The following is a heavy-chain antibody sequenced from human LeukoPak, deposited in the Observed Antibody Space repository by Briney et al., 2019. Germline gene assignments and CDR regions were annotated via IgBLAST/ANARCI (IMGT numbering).Heavy chain of an antibody. V-gene: IGHV4-31*11. CDR1: SGSIRSDGYY. Sequence: KASETLSLTCAVSSGSIRSDGYYWSWLRQHPGKGLELIGYIYYTRVTYYNPSLKSRVTISVDTSTNQLSLKLSSVTAADSAVYYCAREGAYCGGDCYLDYWGQGTLVTVSS. J-gene: IGHJ4*02. CDR3: AREGAYCGGDCYLDY. CDR2: IYYTRVT. D-gene: IGHD2-21*02.